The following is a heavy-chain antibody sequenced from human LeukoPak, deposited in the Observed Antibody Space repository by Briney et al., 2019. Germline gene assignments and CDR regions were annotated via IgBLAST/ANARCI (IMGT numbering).Heavy chain of an antibody. CDR2: VSIYNDNT. CDR1: GYSFTDYD. Sequence: ASVKVSCKASGYSFTDYDFSWVRQAPGQGLEWLGWVSIYNDNTNYAREFQDRITMTTDISTSTAYMELKSLTSDDTAVYFCARTGHYRFDYWGQGTQVTVSS. V-gene: IGHV1-18*01. J-gene: IGHJ4*02. CDR3: ARTGHYRFDY. D-gene: IGHD3-9*01.